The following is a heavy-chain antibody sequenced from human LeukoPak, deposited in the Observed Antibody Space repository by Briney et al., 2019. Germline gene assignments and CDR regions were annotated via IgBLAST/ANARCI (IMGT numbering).Heavy chain of an antibody. CDR1: GGTFSSYA. CDR3: ARDFYDILTGYEFNEENKYYYYGMDV. CDR2: IIPIFGTA. V-gene: IGHV1-69*01. D-gene: IGHD3-9*01. J-gene: IGHJ6*02. Sequence: SVKVSCKASGGTFSSYAISWVRQAPGQGLEWMGGIIPIFGTANYAQKFQGRVTITADESTSTAYMELSSLRSEDTAVYYCARDFYDILTGYEFNEENKYYYYGMDVWGQGTTVTVSS.